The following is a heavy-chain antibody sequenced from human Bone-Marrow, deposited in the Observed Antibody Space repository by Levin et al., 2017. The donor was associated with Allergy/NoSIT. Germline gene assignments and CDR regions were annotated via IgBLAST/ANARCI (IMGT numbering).Heavy chain of an antibody. CDR1: GGSISSYY. CDR2: IYTSGST. J-gene: IGHJ5*02. D-gene: IGHD6-6*01. Sequence: ASETLSLTCTVSGGSISSYYWSWIRQPAGKGLEWIGRIYTSGSTNYNPSLKSRVTMSVDTSKNQFSLKLSSVTAADTAVYYCARDLKQLVRSNWFDPWGQGTLVTVSS. CDR3: ARDLKQLVRSNWFDP. V-gene: IGHV4-4*07.